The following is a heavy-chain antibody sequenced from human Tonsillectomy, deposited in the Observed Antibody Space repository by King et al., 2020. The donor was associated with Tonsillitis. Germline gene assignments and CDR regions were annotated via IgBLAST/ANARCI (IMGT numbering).Heavy chain of an antibody. V-gene: IGHV3-30*18. CDR1: GFTFSSYG. Sequence: VQLVESGGGVVQPGRSLRLSCAASGFTFSSYGMHWVRQAPGKGLEWVAVISYDGSNKFYADSVKGRFTISRDNSKNTLYLQMNSLRAEDTAVYYCAKSYGSGSYYYYFGIDVWGQGTTVTVSS. CDR2: ISYDGSNK. CDR3: AKSYGSGSYYYYFGIDV. J-gene: IGHJ6*02. D-gene: IGHD3-10*01.